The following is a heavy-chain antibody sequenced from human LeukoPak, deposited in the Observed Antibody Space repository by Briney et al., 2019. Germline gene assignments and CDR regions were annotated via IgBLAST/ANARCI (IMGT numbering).Heavy chain of an antibody. D-gene: IGHD3-10*01. V-gene: IGHV5-51*01. CDR1: GYSFTSYW. Sequence: GESLKISCKGSGYSFTSYWIGWVRQMPGKGLEWMGMIYPGDSDSRYTPSFQGQVTLSADKSISTAYLQWSSLKASDTAMYYCATRGGGPMVRAIPDAFDIWGQGTMVTVSS. J-gene: IGHJ3*02. CDR2: IYPGDSDS. CDR3: ATRGGGPMVRAIPDAFDI.